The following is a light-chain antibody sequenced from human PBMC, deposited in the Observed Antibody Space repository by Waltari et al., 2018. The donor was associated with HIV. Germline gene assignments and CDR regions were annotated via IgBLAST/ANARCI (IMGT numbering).Light chain of an antibody. CDR3: SAYTNRATLI. CDR1: SSDVGAYNF. J-gene: IGLJ2*01. V-gene: IGLV2-14*01. CDR2: EVN. Sequence: QSALTQPASVSGSPGQSITISCTGSSSDVGAYNFVSWYQQHPGLAHKLIIYEVNTRHAAVSQLFSGSKSDSTASLTITGLQADDESDYYCSAYTNRATLIFGGGTRLTVL.